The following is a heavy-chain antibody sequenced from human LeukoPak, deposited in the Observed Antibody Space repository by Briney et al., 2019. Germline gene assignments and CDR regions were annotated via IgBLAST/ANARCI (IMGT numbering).Heavy chain of an antibody. D-gene: IGHD5-18*01. V-gene: IGHV3-23*01. CDR2: ISGSGGST. Sequence: GGSLRLSCAASGFTFSSYAMSWVRQAPGKGLEWVSAISGSGGSTYYADSVKGRFTISRDNSKNTLYLQMNSLRAEDTAVYYRAKELRDTAMVPRDYYYYMDVWGKGTTVTISS. CDR3: AKELRDTAMVPRDYYYYMDV. CDR1: GFTFSSYA. J-gene: IGHJ6*03.